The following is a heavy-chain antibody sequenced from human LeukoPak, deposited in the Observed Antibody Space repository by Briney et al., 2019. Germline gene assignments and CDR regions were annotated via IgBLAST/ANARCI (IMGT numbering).Heavy chain of an antibody. J-gene: IGHJ4*02. CDR3: ARYSSRYCSGGSCPRANFDY. CDR2: IKHSGST. V-gene: IGHV4-34*01. CDR1: GGSFSGYY. D-gene: IGHD2-15*01. Sequence: SETLSPTCAVYGGSFSGYYWSWIRQPPGKGLEWMGEIKHSGSTNYNPSLKSRVTISVGTPTNQFSLKLSSVSAADTAVYYCARYSSRYCSGGSCPRANFDYWGQGTLVTVSS.